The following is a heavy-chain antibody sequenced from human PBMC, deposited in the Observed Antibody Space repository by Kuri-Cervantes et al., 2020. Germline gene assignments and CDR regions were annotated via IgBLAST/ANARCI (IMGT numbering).Heavy chain of an antibody. CDR3: ARGHFEATTDFDY. D-gene: IGHD5-24*01. J-gene: IGHJ4*02. CDR1: GGSFSGYY. CDR2: INHSGST. Sequence: SETLSLTCAAYGGSFSGYYWSWIRQAPGKGLEWIGEINHSGSTNYNPSLKSRVTISVDTSKNQFSLRLKSVTAADTAVYYCARGHFEATTDFDYWGQGTLVTVSS. V-gene: IGHV4-34*01.